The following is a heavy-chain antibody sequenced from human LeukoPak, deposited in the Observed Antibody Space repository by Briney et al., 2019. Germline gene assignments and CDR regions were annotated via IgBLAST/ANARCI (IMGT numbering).Heavy chain of an antibody. J-gene: IGHJ4*02. CDR2: ISGSGSIT. V-gene: IGHV3-23*01. D-gene: IGHD3-10*01. Sequence: PGGSLRLSCVSSGFTFNNYAMNWVRQAPGKGLEWVSSISGSGSITYYADSVKGRFTISRDNSKNTLYLQMNSLRVEDTAIYYCATTSMVRGVISYFDYWGQGTLVTVSS. CDR3: ATTSMVRGVISYFDY. CDR1: GFTFNNYA.